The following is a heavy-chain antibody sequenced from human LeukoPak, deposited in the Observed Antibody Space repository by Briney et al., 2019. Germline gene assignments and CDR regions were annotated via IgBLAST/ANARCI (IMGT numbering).Heavy chain of an antibody. J-gene: IGHJ5*02. CDR3: AMGRGVSSYNWFDP. V-gene: IGHV5-51*01. Sequence: GESLKISCKGSGYRFSSYCIGWVRQMPGKGLEWMGSIYPGDSDTTYSPSFQGQVTISADKSITTAYLQWSSLKASDTAMYYCAMGRGVSSYNWFDPWGQGTLVTVSS. D-gene: IGHD3-10*01. CDR1: GYRFSSYC. CDR2: IYPGDSDT.